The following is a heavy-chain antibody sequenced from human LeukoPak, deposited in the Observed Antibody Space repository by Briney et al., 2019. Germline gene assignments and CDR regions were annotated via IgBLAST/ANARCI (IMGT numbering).Heavy chain of an antibody. CDR3: ARVHYDFWSGYYSHYYYMDV. J-gene: IGHJ6*03. CDR1: GFTVSSKF. V-gene: IGHV3-11*01. Sequence: GGSLRLSCAASGFTVSSKFMSWVRQAPGKGLEWVSYISSSGSTIYYADSVKGRFTISRDNAKNSLYLQMNSLRAEDTAVYYCARVHYDFWSGYYSHYYYMDVWGKGTTVTVSS. D-gene: IGHD3-3*01. CDR2: ISSSGSTI.